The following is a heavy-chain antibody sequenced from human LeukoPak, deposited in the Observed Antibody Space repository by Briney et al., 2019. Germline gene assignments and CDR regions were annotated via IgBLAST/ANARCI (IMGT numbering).Heavy chain of an antibody. CDR2: ISNDGIKK. D-gene: IGHD3-10*01. J-gene: IGHJ4*02. CDR3: AKDVGYYGSGSYYSD. CDR1: GFTFSSYG. V-gene: IGHV3-30*18. Sequence: GGSLRLSCAASGFTFSSYGMHWVRQAPGKGLEWVAVISNDGIKKYYADSVKGRFTISRDNSKNTLYLQMNSLRVEDTAVYYCAKDVGYYGSGSYYSDWGQGTLVTVSS.